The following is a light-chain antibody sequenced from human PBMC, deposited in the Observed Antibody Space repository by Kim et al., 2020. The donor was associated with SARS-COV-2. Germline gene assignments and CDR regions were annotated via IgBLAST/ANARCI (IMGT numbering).Light chain of an antibody. CDR1: SSDIGGYNY. V-gene: IGLV2-14*03. Sequence: GQSITVSGTGTSSDIGGYNYVSWYQQHPGKAPNLMIYDVSNRPSGVSNRFSGSKSGNTASLTISGLQAEDEADYYCSSYTSSSTYVFGTGTKVTVL. J-gene: IGLJ1*01. CDR2: DVS. CDR3: SSYTSSSTYV.